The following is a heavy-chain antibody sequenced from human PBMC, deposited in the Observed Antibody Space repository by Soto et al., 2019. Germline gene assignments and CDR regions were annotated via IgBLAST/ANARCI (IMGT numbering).Heavy chain of an antibody. CDR1: GGTFSSYT. D-gene: IGHD4-17*01. CDR2: IIPILGIA. J-gene: IGHJ4*02. V-gene: IGHV1-69*02. CDR3: ARGTTVTTEDY. Sequence: QVQLVQSGAEVKKPGSSVKVSCKASGGTFSSYTISWVRQAPGQGLEWMGRIIPILGIANYAQKYQGRVTITAGKSPGPAYKEPRSLRSEDTAEYSCARGTTVTTEDYWGQGTLVTVSS.